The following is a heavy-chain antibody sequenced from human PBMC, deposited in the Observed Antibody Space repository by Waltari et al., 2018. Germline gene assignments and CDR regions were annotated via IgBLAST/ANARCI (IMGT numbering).Heavy chain of an antibody. J-gene: IGHJ6*02. Sequence: EVKLVESGGGLVQSGDSLRLSCAASGFSYSSYWMNWVRQTPGKGLEWVANIKEDGGEKYYVDSVKGRFTISRDNAKNSLYLQMNSLRVEDTAVYFCASVQRRWSMDVWGQGTTVTVSS. CDR2: IKEDGGEK. D-gene: IGHD6-25*01. CDR1: GFSYSSYW. V-gene: IGHV3-7*01. CDR3: ASVQRRWSMDV.